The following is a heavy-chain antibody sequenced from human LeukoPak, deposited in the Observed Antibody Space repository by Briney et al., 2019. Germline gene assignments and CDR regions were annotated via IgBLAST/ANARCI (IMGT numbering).Heavy chain of an antibody. CDR3: ATEMATPYFDY. V-gene: IGHV4-4*07. CDR1: GGSISSYY. CDR2: IYTSGTT. J-gene: IGHJ4*02. D-gene: IGHD5-24*01. Sequence: SETLSLTCTGSGGSISSYYWNWIRQPAGKGLEWIGRIYTSGTTTYNPSLKSRVTMSLDTSKNQFSLNLSSVTAADTAIYYCATEMATPYFDYWGQGTLVTVSS.